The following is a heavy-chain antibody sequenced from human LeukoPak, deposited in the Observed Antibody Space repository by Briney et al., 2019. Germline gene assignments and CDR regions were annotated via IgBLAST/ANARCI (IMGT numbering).Heavy chain of an antibody. J-gene: IGHJ4*02. CDR2: IRSKAYGGTK. CDR1: GFTFGDYA. D-gene: IGHD3-10*01. Sequence: PGRSLRLSCTASGFTFGDYAMSWVRQAPGKGLEWVGFIRSKAYGGTKEYAVSVKGRFTISRDDSRSIAYLQMNSLTTEDTAVYYCIREAWYGSGSYYEKVFDYWGQGTLVTVSS. CDR3: IREAWYGSGSYYEKVFDY. V-gene: IGHV3-49*04.